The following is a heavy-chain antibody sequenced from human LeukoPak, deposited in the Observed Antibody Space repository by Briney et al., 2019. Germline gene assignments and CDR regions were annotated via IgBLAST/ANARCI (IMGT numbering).Heavy chain of an antibody. D-gene: IGHD3-22*01. J-gene: IGHJ3*02. V-gene: IGHV4-4*07. CDR1: GGSISSYY. Sequence: PSETLSLTCTVSGGSISSYYWSWIRQPAGKGLEWIGRIYTSGSTNYNPSLKSRVTMSVDTSKNQFSLKLSSVTAADTAVYYCARGGSPDYYDSSVSFSRRRPSDAFDIWGQGTMVTVSS. CDR3: ARGGSPDYYDSSVSFSRRRPSDAFDI. CDR2: IYTSGST.